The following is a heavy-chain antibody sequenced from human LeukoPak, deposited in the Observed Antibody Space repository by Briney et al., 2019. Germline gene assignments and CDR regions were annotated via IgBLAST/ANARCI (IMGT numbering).Heavy chain of an antibody. D-gene: IGHD2-15*01. V-gene: IGHV4-59*01. CDR2: IHYSGNT. CDR3: ARGYCSGGSCPNFDY. Sequence: PWETLSLPCSVSGVPISSYYCNWIRPPPGKGVDWSGYIHYSGNTNYNPSLKSRVTKSADTPKNQFSLKLSSVAAADTAVYYCARGYCSGGSCPNFDYWGQGTLVTVSS. J-gene: IGHJ4*02. CDR1: GVPISSYY.